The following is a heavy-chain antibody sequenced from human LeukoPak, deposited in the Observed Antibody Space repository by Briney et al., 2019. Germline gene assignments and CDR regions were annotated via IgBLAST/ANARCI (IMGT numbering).Heavy chain of an antibody. V-gene: IGHV4-59*08. Sequence: SETLSLTCTVSGGSISSYYWSWIRHPPGKGLEWIGYIYCSGSTNYNSSLKSRVTISVDTSENQFSLKLSSVTAADTAVYYCARMGSRYSSSPPDYYYYYYGMDVWGQGTTVAVSS. J-gene: IGHJ6*02. CDR1: GGSISSYY. D-gene: IGHD6-13*01. CDR2: IYCSGST. CDR3: ARMGSRYSSSPPDYYYYYYGMDV.